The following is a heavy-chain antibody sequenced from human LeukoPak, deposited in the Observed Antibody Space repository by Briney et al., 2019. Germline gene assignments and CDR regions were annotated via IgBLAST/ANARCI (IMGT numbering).Heavy chain of an antibody. D-gene: IGHD3-9*01. CDR2: ISYDGSNK. J-gene: IGHJ6*04. Sequence: GGSLRLSCAASGFTFSSYAMHRVRQAPGKGLEWVAVISYDGSNKYYADSVKGRFTISRDNSKNTLYLQMNSLRAEDTAVYYCATKGLRYFDWLLSPPYYYYGMDVWGKGTTVTVSS. CDR3: ATKGLRYFDWLLSPPYYYYGMDV. CDR1: GFTFSSYA. V-gene: IGHV3-30*04.